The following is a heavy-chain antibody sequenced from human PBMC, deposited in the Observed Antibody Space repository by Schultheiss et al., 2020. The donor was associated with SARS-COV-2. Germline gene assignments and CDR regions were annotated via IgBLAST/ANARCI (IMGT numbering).Heavy chain of an antibody. D-gene: IGHD6-6*01. V-gene: IGHV1-2*06. CDR1: GYIFTYHY. J-gene: IGHJ4*02. CDR3: ARDSRTSIAARPSFDY. CDR2: INPDSGAT. Sequence: ASVKVSCKTSGYIFTYHYIHWVRQAPGQGLEWMGRINPDSGATNYAQKFQGRVTMTRDTSISTAYMELSRLRSEDTAVYYCARDSRTSIAARPSFDYWGQGALVTVAS.